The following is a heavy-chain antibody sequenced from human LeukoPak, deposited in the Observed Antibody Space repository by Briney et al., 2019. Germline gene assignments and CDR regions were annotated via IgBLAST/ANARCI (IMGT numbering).Heavy chain of an antibody. D-gene: IGHD2-15*01. CDR3: AKAPVTTCRGAFCYPFDY. CDR1: GFTLSSYA. J-gene: IGHJ4*02. CDR2: ISDTGNT. V-gene: IGHV3-23*01. Sequence: GGSLRLSCAASGFTLSSYAMSWVRQAPGKGLEWVSAISDTGNTYHADSVKGRFTISRDSSKNTLFLQMNRLRPEDAAVYYCAKAPVTTCRGAFCYPFDYWGLGTLDTVSS.